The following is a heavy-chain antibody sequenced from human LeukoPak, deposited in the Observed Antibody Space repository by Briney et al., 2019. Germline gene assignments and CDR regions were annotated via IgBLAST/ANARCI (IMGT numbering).Heavy chain of an antibody. CDR1: GGSISTYY. V-gene: IGHV4-59*01. J-gene: IGHJ3*02. CDR3: ALTKYRRDGYTHAFDI. D-gene: IGHD5-24*01. CDR2: VFYSGST. Sequence: PSETLSLTCTMSGGSISGGSISTYYWTWIRQPPGKGLEWIGYVFYSGSTNYNPSLKSRVTISLDMSKNQFSLKLSSVTAADTAVYYCALTKYRRDGYTHAFDIWGQGTMVTVSS.